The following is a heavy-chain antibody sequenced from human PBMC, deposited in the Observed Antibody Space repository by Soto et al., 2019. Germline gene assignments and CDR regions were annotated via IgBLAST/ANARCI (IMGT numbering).Heavy chain of an antibody. CDR3: ARDIDFGY. J-gene: IGHJ4*02. D-gene: IGHD3-3*01. Sequence: SQTLSLTCAISGDSVSSNSAGWDWIRQSPSRGLEWLGRTYYRSKWYNEYAVSVKSRITINPDTSRNQISLQLNSVTPEDTAVYYCARDIDFGYWGRERRSPSPQ. V-gene: IGHV6-1*01. CDR2: TYYRSKWYN. CDR1: GDSVSSNSAG.